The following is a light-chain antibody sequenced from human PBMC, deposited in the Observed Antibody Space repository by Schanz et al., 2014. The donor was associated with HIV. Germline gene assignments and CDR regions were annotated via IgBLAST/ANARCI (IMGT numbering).Light chain of an antibody. J-gene: IGKJ4*01. CDR2: ATS. CDR1: QSVSSNS. Sequence: EIVLTQSPGTLSLSPGERATLSCRATQSVSSNSLAWYQQKPGQAPRLVIYATSTRAAGIPDRFSGTGSGTDFTLTISSLEPEDFAVYYCQYFGNSGGTFGGGTKVEIK. CDR3: QYFGNSGGT. V-gene: IGKV3-20*01.